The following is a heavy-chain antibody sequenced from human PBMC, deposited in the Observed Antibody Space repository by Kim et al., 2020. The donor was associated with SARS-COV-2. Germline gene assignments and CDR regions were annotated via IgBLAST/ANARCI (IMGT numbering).Heavy chain of an antibody. D-gene: IGHD4-17*01. V-gene: IGHV3-33*06. Sequence: GGSLRLSCAAYGFTFSSYAMHWVRQAPGKGLEWVAVIWYDGSNKYYADSVKGRFTISRDNSKNTLYLQMNSLRAEDTAVYYCAKDREVTTRQYYYYYYGMDVWGQGTTVTVSS. CDR2: IWYDGSNK. J-gene: IGHJ6*02. CDR1: GFTFSSYA. CDR3: AKDREVTTRQYYYYYYGMDV.